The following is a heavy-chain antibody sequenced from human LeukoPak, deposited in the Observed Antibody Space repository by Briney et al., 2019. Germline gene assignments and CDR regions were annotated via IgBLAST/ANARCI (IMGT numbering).Heavy chain of an antibody. CDR2: INHSGST. Sequence: SETLSLTCAVYGGSFSGYYWSWIRQPPGKVLEWIGEINHSGSTNYNPSLKSRVTISVDTSKNQFSLKLSSVTAADTAVYYCARTRKRTYDSSGSIDYWGQGTLVTVSS. V-gene: IGHV4-34*01. D-gene: IGHD3-22*01. CDR1: GGSFSGYY. J-gene: IGHJ4*02. CDR3: ARTRKRTYDSSGSIDY.